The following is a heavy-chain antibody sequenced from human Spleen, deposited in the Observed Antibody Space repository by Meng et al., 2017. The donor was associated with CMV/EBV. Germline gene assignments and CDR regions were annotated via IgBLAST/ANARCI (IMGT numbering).Heavy chain of an antibody. CDR1: FTFSDYY. CDR3: ARDQLLRILHYFHYGMDV. J-gene: IGHJ6*02. Sequence: FTFSDYYMIWIRQAPGKGLEWVSHISGSGRSINYADSVKGRFTISRDNAKKSLYLQMNSLRAEDTAVYYCARDQLLRILHYFHYGMDVWGQGTTVTVSS. CDR2: ISGSGRSI. D-gene: IGHD1-1*01. V-gene: IGHV3-11*04.